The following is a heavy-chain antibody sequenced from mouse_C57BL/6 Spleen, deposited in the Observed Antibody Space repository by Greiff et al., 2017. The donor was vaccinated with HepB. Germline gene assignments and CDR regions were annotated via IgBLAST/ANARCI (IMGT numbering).Heavy chain of an antibody. V-gene: IGHV1-80*01. CDR1: GYAFSSYW. CDR2: IYPGDGDT. CDR3: ARRGLSYWYFDD. J-gene: IGHJ1*03. Sequence: VQLQQSGAELVKPGASVKISCKASGYAFSSYWMNWVKQRPGKGLEWIGQIYPGDGDTTYNGKFKGKATLTADKASSPADMKLSSLTSEDSAGYLCARRGLSYWYFDDWGTGTTVTVSS.